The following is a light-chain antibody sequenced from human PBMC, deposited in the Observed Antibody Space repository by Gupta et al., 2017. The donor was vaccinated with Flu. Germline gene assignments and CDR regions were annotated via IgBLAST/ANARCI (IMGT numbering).Light chain of an antibody. V-gene: IGLV2-14*03. CDR2: NVD. CDR1: SSDVGTYNY. Sequence: ITISCTGTSSDVGTYNYVSWYQQHPGKAPNLMIYNVDNRPSGVSNRFSGSKSGNTASLTIAGLQAEDEADYYCSAYRSDTLLVVFGGGTKLTVL. CDR3: SAYRSDTLLVV. J-gene: IGLJ2*01.